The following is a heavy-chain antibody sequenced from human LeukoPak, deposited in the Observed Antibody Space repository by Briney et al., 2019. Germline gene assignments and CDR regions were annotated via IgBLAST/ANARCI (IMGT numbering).Heavy chain of an antibody. Sequence: PGGSLRLSCAASGLIFSGHGMHWVRQAPGKGLEWVAAIRYDGSNENYADAVKGRFTISRDNSKNTLYLQMNSLRVEDTAVYYCARDGVGSTTFFGYFDYWGQGSLVTVSS. D-gene: IGHD1-26*01. CDR1: GLIFSGHG. CDR3: ARDGVGSTTFFGYFDY. V-gene: IGHV3-33*01. CDR2: IRYDGSNE. J-gene: IGHJ4*02.